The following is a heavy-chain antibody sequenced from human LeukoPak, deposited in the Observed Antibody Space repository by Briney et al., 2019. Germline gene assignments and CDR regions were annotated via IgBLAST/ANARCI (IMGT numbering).Heavy chain of an antibody. CDR3: VRAWGETRYYYYGLDV. CDR1: GDSISNYY. V-gene: IGHV4-59*01. D-gene: IGHD1-26*01. CDR2: LSDTGST. J-gene: IGHJ6*02. Sequence: PSETLSLTCTVSGDSISNYYWNWIRQPPGKALEWNGYLSDTGSTNYNPSLKSRVTISADTPKKQLSLKVRSVTAADTAVYYCVRAWGETRYYYYGLDVWGQGTTVTVSS.